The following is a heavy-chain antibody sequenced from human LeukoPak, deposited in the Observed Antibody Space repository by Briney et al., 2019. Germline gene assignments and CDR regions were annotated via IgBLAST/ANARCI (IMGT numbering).Heavy chain of an antibody. Sequence: GGSLRLSCAASGFTFSNYAVSWVRQAPGKGLELVSAISGSGGSTYYADSVKGRFTISRDNSKNTLYLQMNSLRAEDTAVYYCAKGLVSYYFAFDIWGQGTMVTVSS. J-gene: IGHJ3*02. V-gene: IGHV3-23*01. CDR2: ISGSGGST. CDR1: GFTFSNYA. CDR3: AKGLVSYYFAFDI. D-gene: IGHD1-26*01.